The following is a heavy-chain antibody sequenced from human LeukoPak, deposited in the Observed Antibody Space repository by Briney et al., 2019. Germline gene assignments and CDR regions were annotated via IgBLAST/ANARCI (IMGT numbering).Heavy chain of an antibody. J-gene: IGHJ4*02. D-gene: IGHD6-13*01. CDR1: GFTFSSYG. CDR2: ISGSGGGT. Sequence: GGSLRLSCAASGFTFSSYGMSWVRQAPGKGLEWVSSISGSGGGTYYADSVKGRSTISRDNSKNTLYLQMNSLRADDTAIYYCANIITAAGIAYWGQGTLVTVSS. V-gene: IGHV3-23*01. CDR3: ANIITAAGIAY.